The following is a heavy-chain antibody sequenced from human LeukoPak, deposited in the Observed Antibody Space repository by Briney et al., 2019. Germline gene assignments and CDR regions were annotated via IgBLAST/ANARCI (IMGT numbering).Heavy chain of an antibody. D-gene: IGHD1-1*01. CDR1: GGTFSSFA. CDR2: IIPLSGTA. J-gene: IGHJ5*01. Sequence: ASVKVSCKASGGTFSSFAFSWVRQAPGRGLEWMGGIIPLSGTANYAQRFQGRVTITTDESTTTTYLDLTSLRSEDTAVYYCARGLTTGTTILWFDSWGQGTLVTVSS. CDR3: ARGLTTGTTILWFDS. V-gene: IGHV1-69*05.